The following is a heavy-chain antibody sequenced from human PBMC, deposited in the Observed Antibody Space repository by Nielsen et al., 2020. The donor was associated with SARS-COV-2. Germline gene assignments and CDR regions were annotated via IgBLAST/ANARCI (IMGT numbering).Heavy chain of an antibody. J-gene: IGHJ4*02. Sequence: ASVKVSCKASGYTFTSYYMHWVRQAPGQGLEWMGIINPSGGSTSYAQKFQGRVTMTRDTSTSTVYMELSSLRSEDTAVYYCATRRSGTKFRYWGQGTLVTVSS. CDR2: INPSGGST. V-gene: IGHV1-46*01. D-gene: IGHD3-10*01. CDR3: ATRRSGTKFRY. CDR1: GYTFTSYY.